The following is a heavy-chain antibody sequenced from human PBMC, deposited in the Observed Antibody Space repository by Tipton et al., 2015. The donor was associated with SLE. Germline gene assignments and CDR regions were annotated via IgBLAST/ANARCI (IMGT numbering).Heavy chain of an antibody. CDR2: LYYSGNT. Sequence: TLSLTCTVSGGSISSSRHFWGWIRQPPGKGLEWIGVLYYSGNTYYNPSLKSPVTLSIDTSKNQFSLKMRSVTAADTAVYFCASGYCSDGVCYGFGCFDYWGRGNLVTVSS. J-gene: IGHJ4*02. CDR1: GGSISSSRHF. V-gene: IGHV4-39*07. D-gene: IGHD2-8*01. CDR3: ASGYCSDGVCYGFGCFDY.